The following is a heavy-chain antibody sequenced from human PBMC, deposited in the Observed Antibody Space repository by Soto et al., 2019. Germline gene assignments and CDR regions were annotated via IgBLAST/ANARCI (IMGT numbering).Heavy chain of an antibody. J-gene: IGHJ6*02. D-gene: IGHD3-3*01. CDR1: GFTFSSYS. V-gene: IGHV3-21*01. CDR2: ISSSSTYI. Sequence: EVQLVESGGGLVKPGGSLRLSRAASGFTFSSYSFNWVRQAPGRGLEWVSSISSSSTYIYYADSVRGRFTISRDNARNSLNLQMNSLRAEDTAVYYCARARLLEWIPPPYGMDVWGQGTTVTVSS. CDR3: ARARLLEWIPPPYGMDV.